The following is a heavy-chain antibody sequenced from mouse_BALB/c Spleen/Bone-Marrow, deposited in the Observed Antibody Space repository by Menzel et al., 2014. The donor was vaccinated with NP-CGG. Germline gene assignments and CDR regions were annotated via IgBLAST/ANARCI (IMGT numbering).Heavy chain of an antibody. J-gene: IGHJ3*01. CDR2: IWAGGTT. CDR1: GFSLISFD. Sequence: VQLVESGPGLVAPSQSLSITCTVSGFSLISFDVHWIRQPPGKGLEWLGVIWAGGTTNYNSALMSRLNINKDNSKSXVFLKMNSLQPDDTAMYYCARDGYGSGYAWFAYWGQGTLVTVSA. D-gene: IGHD1-1*01. V-gene: IGHV2-9*02. CDR3: ARDGYGSGYAWFAY.